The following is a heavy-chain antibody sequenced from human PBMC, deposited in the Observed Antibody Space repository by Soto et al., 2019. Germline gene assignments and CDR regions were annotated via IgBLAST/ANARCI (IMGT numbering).Heavy chain of an antibody. J-gene: IGHJ2*01. CDR1: GFTFSSYG. Sequence: ESGGGVVQPGRSLRLSCAVSGFTFSSYGMHWVRQAPGEGLEWVAVISYDESGKYYADYVKGRFAISRDNSKNTLYLEMNSLRPEDTAVYYCAKEKGNWFFDLWGRGTLVTVSS. V-gene: IGHV3-30*18. CDR2: ISYDESGK. CDR3: AKEKGNWFFDL.